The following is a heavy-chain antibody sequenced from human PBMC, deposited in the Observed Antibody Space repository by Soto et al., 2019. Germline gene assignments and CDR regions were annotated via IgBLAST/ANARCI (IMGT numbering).Heavy chain of an antibody. D-gene: IGHD2-8*01. CDR1: GFTFSSYG. CDR3: AKELMVYAIVGMDV. J-gene: IGHJ6*02. V-gene: IGHV3-30*18. CDR2: ISYDGSNK. Sequence: LRLSCAASGFTFSSYGMHWVRQAQGKGLEWVAVISYDGSNKYYADSVKGRFTISRDNSKNTLYLQMNSLRAEDTAVYYCAKELMVYAIVGMDVWGQGTTVTVSS.